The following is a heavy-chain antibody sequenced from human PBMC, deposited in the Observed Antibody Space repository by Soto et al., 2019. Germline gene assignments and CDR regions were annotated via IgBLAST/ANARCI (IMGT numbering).Heavy chain of an antibody. D-gene: IGHD6-13*01. V-gene: IGHV4-39*01. CDR1: GGSISSSSYY. J-gene: IGHJ6*02. Sequence: SSETLSLTCTVSGGSISSSSYYWGWIRQPPGKGLEWIGSIYYSGSTYYNPSLKSRVTISVDTSKNQFSLKLSSVTAADTAVYYCARRRIAEDYYYGMDVWGQGTTVTVSS. CDR2: IYYSGST. CDR3: ARRRIAEDYYYGMDV.